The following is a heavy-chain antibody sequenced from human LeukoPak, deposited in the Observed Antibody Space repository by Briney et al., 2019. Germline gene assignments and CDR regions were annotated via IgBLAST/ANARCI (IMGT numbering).Heavy chain of an antibody. Sequence: ASVKVSCKASGYTFSSYHIHWVRQAPGQGLEWMGRINPSFNPGVDVTTYAQKFQGRVTMTRNTSISTAYMELSSLRSEDTAVYYWARPPRGNFSSTCCHSYAYFQHWGQGTLVTVSS. CDR1: GYTFSSYH. V-gene: IGHV1-46*01. CDR3: ARPPRGNFSSTCCHSYAYFQH. J-gene: IGHJ1*01. CDR2: INPSFNPGVDVT. D-gene: IGHD2-2*02.